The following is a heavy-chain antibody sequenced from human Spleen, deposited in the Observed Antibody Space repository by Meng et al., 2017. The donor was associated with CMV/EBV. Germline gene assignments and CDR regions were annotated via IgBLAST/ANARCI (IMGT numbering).Heavy chain of an antibody. J-gene: IGHJ5*01. CDR1: GYTFSSLG. CDR2: ISAHNGYT. V-gene: IGHV1-18*01. D-gene: IGHD2-2*01. CDR3: ARDHVDIVVVPAVMDWFDS. Sequence: ASVKVSCKASGYTFSSLGISWVRQAPGQGLEWVGWISAHNGYTNYAQKFQGRLTMTTDTSTSTAFMELRSLRSDDTALYYCARDHVDIVVVPAVMDWFDSWGQGTLVTVSS.